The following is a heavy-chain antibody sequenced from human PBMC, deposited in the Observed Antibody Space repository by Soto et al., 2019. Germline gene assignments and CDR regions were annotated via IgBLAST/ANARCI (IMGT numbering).Heavy chain of an antibody. CDR2: IIPIFGTA. V-gene: IGHV1-69*06. CDR3: ARDRNQWGEDDAFDI. D-gene: IGHD3-16*01. CDR1: GGTFSSYA. J-gene: IGHJ3*02. Sequence: QVQLVQSGAEVKKPGSSVKVSCKASGGTFSSYAISWVRQAPGQGLEWMGGIIPIFGTANYAQKFQGRVTITADKSTSTDYMELSSLRSENTAVYYCARDRNQWGEDDAFDIWGQGTMVTVSS.